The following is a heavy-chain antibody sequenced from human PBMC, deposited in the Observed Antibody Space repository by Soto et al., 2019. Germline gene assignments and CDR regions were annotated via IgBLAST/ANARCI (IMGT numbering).Heavy chain of an antibody. CDR2: IYSTGSS. Sequence: TLSLTCTVSGGSISSGNYYWSWIRQSPGKGLEWIGYIYSTGSSYYNPSLKSRVTISVDTSKNQFSLKLSSVTAADTAVYYWARGRGYSSSRNWFDPWGQGTLVTVSS. J-gene: IGHJ5*02. V-gene: IGHV4-30-4*01. D-gene: IGHD6-13*01. CDR1: GGSISSGNYY. CDR3: ARGRGYSSSRNWFDP.